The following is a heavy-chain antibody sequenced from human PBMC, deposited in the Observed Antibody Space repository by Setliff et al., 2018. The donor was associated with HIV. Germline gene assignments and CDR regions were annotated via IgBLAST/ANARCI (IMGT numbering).Heavy chain of an antibody. CDR1: GYPISSGYY. Sequence: SETLSLTCTVSGYPISSGYYWGWIRQPPGKGLEWIGSIYHSGTTYYNPSLKSRVTISVDTSKNQFSLKLSSATAADTAVYYCARSTVGAGASFPWGRGILVTVS. D-gene: IGHD1-26*01. CDR2: IYHSGTT. J-gene: IGHJ5*02. CDR3: ARSTVGAGASFP. V-gene: IGHV4-38-2*02.